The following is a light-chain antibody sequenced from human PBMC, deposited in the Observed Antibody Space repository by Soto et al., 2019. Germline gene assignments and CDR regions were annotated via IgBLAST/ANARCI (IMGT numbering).Light chain of an antibody. CDR3: HQYGTLPLS. V-gene: IGKV3-20*01. CDR2: GAS. CDR1: QSLGSTF. Sequence: EILLTQSPGTLSLSPGDRATLSCRASQSLGSTFLAWYQQKSGQSPRLLIYGASDRATDIPDRFSGSGSGADFTLTISRLEPEDFAVYFCHQYGTLPLSFGGGTKVDI. J-gene: IGKJ4*01.